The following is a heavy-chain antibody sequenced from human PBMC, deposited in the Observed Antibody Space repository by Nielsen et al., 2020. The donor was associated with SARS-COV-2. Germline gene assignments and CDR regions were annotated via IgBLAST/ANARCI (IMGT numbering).Heavy chain of an antibody. CDR1: GGSFSGYY. Sequence: SETLSLTCAVYGGSFSGYYWSWIRQPPGKGPEWIGEINHSGSTNYNPSLKSRVTISVDTSKNQFSLKLSSVTAADTAVYYCARSPRVVVVAATEFDYWGQGTLVTVSS. CDR2: INHSGST. V-gene: IGHV4-34*01. J-gene: IGHJ4*02. CDR3: ARSPRVVVVAATEFDY. D-gene: IGHD2-15*01.